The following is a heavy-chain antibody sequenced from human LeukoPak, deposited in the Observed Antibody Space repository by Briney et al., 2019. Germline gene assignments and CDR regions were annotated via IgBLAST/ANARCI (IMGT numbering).Heavy chain of an antibody. Sequence: PGGSLRLSCAASGFTFSSYWMHWVRQAPGKGLVWVSRINSDGSSTSYADSVKGRLTISRDNSKNTLYLQMNSLRAEDTAVYYCAKDIAYAPTPHFDYWGQGTLVTVSS. CDR2: INSDGSST. CDR3: AKDIAYAPTPHFDY. CDR1: GFTFSSYW. D-gene: IGHD3-16*02. J-gene: IGHJ4*02. V-gene: IGHV3-74*01.